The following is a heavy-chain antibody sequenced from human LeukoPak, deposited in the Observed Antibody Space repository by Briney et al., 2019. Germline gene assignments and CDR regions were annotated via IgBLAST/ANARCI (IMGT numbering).Heavy chain of an antibody. Sequence: GGSLRLSCAASGFTFSINWMTWVRQAPGEGLEWVANIKEDGREKYSVDSVKGRFTISRDNAKKSLYLQMNSLRAEDTGVYYCARNYYASGSSQFDYWGQGTLVTVSS. CDR3: ARNYYASGSSQFDY. V-gene: IGHV3-7*04. D-gene: IGHD3-10*01. CDR2: IKEDGREK. J-gene: IGHJ4*02. CDR1: GFTFSINW.